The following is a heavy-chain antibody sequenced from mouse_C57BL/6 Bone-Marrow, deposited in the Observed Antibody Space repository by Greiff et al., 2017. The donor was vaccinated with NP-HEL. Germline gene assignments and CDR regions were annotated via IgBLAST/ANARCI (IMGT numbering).Heavy chain of an antibody. CDR1: GFTFTDYY. Sequence: EVHLVESGGGLVQPGGSLSLSCAASGFTFTDYYMSWVRQPPGKALEWLGFIRNKANGYTTEYSASVKGRFTISRDNSQSILYLQMNALRAEDSATYYCARYGYDYGDWFAYWGQGTLVTVSA. D-gene: IGHD2-4*01. CDR3: ARYGYDYGDWFAY. CDR2: IRNKANGYTT. V-gene: IGHV7-3*01. J-gene: IGHJ3*01.